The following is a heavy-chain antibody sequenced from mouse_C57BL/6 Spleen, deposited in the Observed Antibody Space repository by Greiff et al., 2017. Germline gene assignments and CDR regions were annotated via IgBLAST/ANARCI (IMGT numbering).Heavy chain of an antibody. CDR1: GYTFTDYE. V-gene: IGHV1-15*01. Sequence: VKLVESGAELVRPGASVTLSCKASGYTFTDYEMHWVKQTPVHGLEWIGAIDPETGGTAYNQKFKGKAILTADKSSSTAYMELRSLTSEDSAVYYCTSGGLGRGYWYFDVWGTGTTVTVSS. D-gene: IGHD4-1*01. CDR3: TSGGLGRGYWYFDV. J-gene: IGHJ1*03. CDR2: IDPETGGT.